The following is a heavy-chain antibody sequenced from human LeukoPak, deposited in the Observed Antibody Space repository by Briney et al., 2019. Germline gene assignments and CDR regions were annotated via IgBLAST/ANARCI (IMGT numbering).Heavy chain of an antibody. V-gene: IGHV1-2*02. CDR3: ARNDYSNYVGYWYFDL. D-gene: IGHD4-11*01. J-gene: IGHJ2*01. CDR1: GYTFTGNH. Sequence: ASVKVSCKASGYTFTGNHMHWVRQAPGQGLEWMGWINPNSGGTNYAQKFQGRVTMTRDTSISSAYMELSGLRSDDTAVYYCARNDYSNYVGYWYFDLWGRGTLVTVSS. CDR2: INPNSGGT.